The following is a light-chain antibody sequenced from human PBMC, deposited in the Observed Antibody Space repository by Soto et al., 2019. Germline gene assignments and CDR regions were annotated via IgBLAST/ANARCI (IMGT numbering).Light chain of an antibody. Sequence: ETVLTQSPGTLSLSPGERATLSCRASQTVDSKYLAWYQQKPGQAPRLLIYGASRRATGVPDRFSGSGSGTEFTLTISGLEPEDSAVYYCQHYDNLPLFTFGQGTRLEI. CDR2: GAS. CDR1: QTVDSKY. V-gene: IGKV3-20*01. CDR3: QHYDNLPLFT. J-gene: IGKJ2*01.